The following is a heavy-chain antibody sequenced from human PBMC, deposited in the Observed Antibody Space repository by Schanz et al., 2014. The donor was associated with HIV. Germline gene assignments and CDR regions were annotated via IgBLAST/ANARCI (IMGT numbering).Heavy chain of an antibody. D-gene: IGHD6-19*01. J-gene: IGHJ4*02. CDR1: GFSFSIFG. V-gene: IGHV3-30*18. Sequence: QVQLVESGGGVVQPGTSLRLSCAASGFSFSIFGMHWVRQAPGKGLEWVAVISYDGSNKYYADSVKGRFTIARDNSKNTLYLQMNSLRAEDTAVYYCAKGLRQWLVLGVSDYWGQGTLVTVSS. CDR2: ISYDGSNK. CDR3: AKGLRQWLVLGVSDY.